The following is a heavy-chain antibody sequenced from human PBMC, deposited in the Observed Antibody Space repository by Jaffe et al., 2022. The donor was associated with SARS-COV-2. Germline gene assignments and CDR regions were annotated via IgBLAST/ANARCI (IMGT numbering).Heavy chain of an antibody. CDR2: ISYDGIDK. CDR1: GFGFSTYG. J-gene: IGHJ4*02. CDR3: TTFDY. V-gene: IGHV3-30*03. Sequence: QEHLVESGGGVVQPGGSLRLSCTASGFGFSTYGVQWVRRAPGKGLEWVGVISYDGIDKYYADSVKGRFTISRDNSKNTLYLQMNSLRGDDTAMYYCTTFDYWGQGTLVTVSS.